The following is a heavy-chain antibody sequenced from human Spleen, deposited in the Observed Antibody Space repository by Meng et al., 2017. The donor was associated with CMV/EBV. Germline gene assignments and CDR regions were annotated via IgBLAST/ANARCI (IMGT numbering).Heavy chain of an antibody. CDR3: ARITIFGVVKHDY. CDR2: IYYSGST. J-gene: IGHJ4*02. V-gene: IGHV4-39*07. Sequence: LQLQESGPGLVKPSQTLSLTCTVSGGSISSSSYYWGWIRQPAGKGLEWIGSIYYSGSTYYNPSLKSRVTISVDTSKNQFSLKLSSVTAADTAVYYCARITIFGVVKHDYWGQGTLVTVSS. D-gene: IGHD3-3*01. CDR1: GGSISSSSYY.